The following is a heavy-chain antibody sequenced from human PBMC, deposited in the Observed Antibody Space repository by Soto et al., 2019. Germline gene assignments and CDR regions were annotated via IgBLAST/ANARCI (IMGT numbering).Heavy chain of an antibody. D-gene: IGHD6-13*01. V-gene: IGHV3-23*01. CDR3: ARRGPGTYFDY. CDR2: ISGSGDST. Sequence: EVQLLESGGGLVQPGGSLRLSCAASGFTFSSYAMNWVRQAPGKGLEWVSVISGSGDSTYYTDSVKGRFTISRDNSKNTLYLPMTSLRAEDTAVYYCARRGPGTYFDYWGQGTLVTVSS. J-gene: IGHJ4*02. CDR1: GFTFSSYA.